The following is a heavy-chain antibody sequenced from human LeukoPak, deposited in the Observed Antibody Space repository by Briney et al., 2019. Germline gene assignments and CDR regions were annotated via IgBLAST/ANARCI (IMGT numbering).Heavy chain of an antibody. Sequence: SETLSLTCAVSGGSISSGDYSWSWIRQPPGKGLEWIGEINHSGSTNYNPSLKSRVTISVDTSKNQFSLKLSSVTAADTAVYYCARGGPPGGYSSGWYGGYYYYYMDVWGKGTTVTVSS. CDR1: GGSISSGDYS. CDR3: ARGGPPGGYSSGWYGGYYYYYMDV. V-gene: IGHV4-34*01. J-gene: IGHJ6*03. CDR2: INHSGST. D-gene: IGHD6-19*01.